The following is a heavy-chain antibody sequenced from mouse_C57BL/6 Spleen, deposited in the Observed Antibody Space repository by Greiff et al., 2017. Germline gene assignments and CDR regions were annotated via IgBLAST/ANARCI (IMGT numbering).Heavy chain of an antibody. Sequence: EVKLEESGGGLVQPGGSLKLSCAASGFTFSDYYMYWVRQTPEKRLEWVAYISNGGGSTYYPDTVKGRFTISRDNAKNTLYLQMSRLKSEDTAMYYCARAYYGNYYAMDYWGQGTSVTVSS. V-gene: IGHV5-12*01. D-gene: IGHD2-10*01. CDR1: GFTFSDYY. J-gene: IGHJ4*01. CDR2: ISNGGGST. CDR3: ARAYYGNYYAMDY.